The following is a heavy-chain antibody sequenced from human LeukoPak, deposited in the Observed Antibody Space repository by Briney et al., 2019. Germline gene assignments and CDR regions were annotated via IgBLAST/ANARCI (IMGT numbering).Heavy chain of an antibody. CDR1: GFTVITND. Sequence: GGSLGLSCAASGFTVITNDMTWVRQAPGKGLEWVSVLYSDGNTKYADSVQGRFTISRGNSKNTLYLEMNRLSPDDTAVYYCARGVEPLAANTLAYWGQGTLVTVSS. CDR2: LYSDGNT. CDR3: ARGVEPLAANTLAY. D-gene: IGHD1-14*01. J-gene: IGHJ4*02. V-gene: IGHV3-53*01.